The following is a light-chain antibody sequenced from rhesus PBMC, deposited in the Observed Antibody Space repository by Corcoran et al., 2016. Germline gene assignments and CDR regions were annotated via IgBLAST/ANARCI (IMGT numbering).Light chain of an antibody. CDR2: DAS. V-gene: IGKV1-25*01. CDR3: QQHNSYPFT. CDR1: QGISKY. J-gene: IGKJ3*01. Sequence: DIQMTQSPSSLSASVGDTVTITCQASQGISKYLAWYQQKPGKAPNLLIYDASTLQSGVPSRFSGSGSGTEFTLTISSLQPEYFATYYCQQHNSYPFTFGPGTKLDIK.